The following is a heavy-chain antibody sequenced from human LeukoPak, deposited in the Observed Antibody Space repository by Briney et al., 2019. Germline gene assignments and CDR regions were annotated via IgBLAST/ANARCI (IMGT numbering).Heavy chain of an antibody. V-gene: IGHV1-8*01. Sequence: ASVKVSCKASGYTFTSYDINWVRQATGQGIEWMGWMNPNSGNTGYAQKFQGRVTMTRNTSISTAYMELSSLRSEDTAVYYCARRRGYYDSNGYLAYWGQGTLVTVSS. J-gene: IGHJ4*02. CDR2: MNPNSGNT. CDR3: ARRRGYYDSNGYLAY. D-gene: IGHD3-22*01. CDR1: GYTFTSYD.